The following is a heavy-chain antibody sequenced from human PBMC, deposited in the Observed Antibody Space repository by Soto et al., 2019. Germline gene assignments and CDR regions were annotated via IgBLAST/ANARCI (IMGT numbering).Heavy chain of an antibody. CDR2: IYHSGST. Sequence: QLQLQESGSGLVKPSQTLSLTCAVSGGSISSGGYSWSWIRQPPGKGLEWIGYIYHSGSTYYHPSLKSRVTISVDRTKNQFSLKLSSVTAADTAVYYCARGYDSSGYYYPPLGYWGQGTLVTVSS. J-gene: IGHJ4*02. CDR1: GGSISSGGYS. CDR3: ARGYDSSGYYYPPLGY. D-gene: IGHD3-22*01. V-gene: IGHV4-30-2*01.